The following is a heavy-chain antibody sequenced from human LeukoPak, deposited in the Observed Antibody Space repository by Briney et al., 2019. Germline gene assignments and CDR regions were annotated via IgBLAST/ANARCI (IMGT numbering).Heavy chain of an antibody. Sequence: ASVKVSCKASGGTFSSYAISWVRQAPGQGLEWMGRIIPILGIANYAQKFQGRVTITADKSTSTAYMGLSSLRSEDTAVYYCASDHYYDSSGPNPLSDYWGQGTLVTVSS. D-gene: IGHD3-22*01. CDR1: GGTFSSYA. CDR2: IIPILGIA. V-gene: IGHV1-69*04. CDR3: ASDHYYDSSGPNPLSDY. J-gene: IGHJ4*02.